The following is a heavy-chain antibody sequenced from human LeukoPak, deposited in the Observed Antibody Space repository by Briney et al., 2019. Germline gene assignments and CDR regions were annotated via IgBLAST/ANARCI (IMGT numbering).Heavy chain of an antibody. Sequence: GASVKVSCKVSGYTLTELSMHWVRQAPGKGLEWMGGFDPEDGETIYAQKFQGRVTMTEDTSTDTAYMELSSLRSEDTAVYYCASPHYYDSSGYRELWFDPWGQGTLVTVSS. CDR2: FDPEDGET. D-gene: IGHD3-22*01. J-gene: IGHJ5*02. CDR1: GYTLTELS. V-gene: IGHV1-24*01. CDR3: ASPHYYDSSGYRELWFDP.